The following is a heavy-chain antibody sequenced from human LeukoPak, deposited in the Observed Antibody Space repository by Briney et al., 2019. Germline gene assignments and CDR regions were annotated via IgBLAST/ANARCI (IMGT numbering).Heavy chain of an antibody. V-gene: IGHV1-18*01. CDR1: GYTFTSYG. J-gene: IGHJ6*02. CDR3: ARVVRYGDYYYYGMDV. CDR2: ISAYNGNT. Sequence: GASVKVSCKASGYTFTSYGISWVRQAPGQGLEWMGWISAYNGNTNYAQKLQGRVTMTTDTSTSTAYMEPRSLRSDDTAVYYCARVVRYGDYYYYGMDVWGQGTTVTVSS. D-gene: IGHD1-1*01.